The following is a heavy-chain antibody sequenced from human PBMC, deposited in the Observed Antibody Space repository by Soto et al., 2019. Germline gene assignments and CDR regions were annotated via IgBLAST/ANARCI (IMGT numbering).Heavy chain of an antibody. CDR2: LYSGGAT. J-gene: IGHJ4*02. V-gene: IGHV3-53*02. CDR3: GRGGYYYDRAY. D-gene: IGHD3-3*01. Sequence: EVQLVETGGGLIQPGGSLRLSCAASGFSVSNNYMSWVRQAPGKGLEWVSLLYSGGATYYAGSVKGRFTISRDDAENTLYLQMNNLRGDDTAVYYCGRGGYYYDRAYWGQGTLVTVSS. CDR1: GFSVSNNY.